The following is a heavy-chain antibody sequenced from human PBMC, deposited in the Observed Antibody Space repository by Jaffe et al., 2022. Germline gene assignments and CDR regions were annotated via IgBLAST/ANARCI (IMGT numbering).Heavy chain of an antibody. V-gene: IGHV1-46*01. CDR2: INPSGGST. CDR3: ASSFSGYYYVDY. CDR1: GYTFTSYY. Sequence: QVQLVQSGAEVKKPGASVKVSCKASGYTFTSYYMHWVRQAPGQGLEWMGIINPSGGSTSYAQKFQGRVTMTRDTSTSTVYMELSSLRSEDTAVYYCASSFSGYYYVDYWGQGTLVTVSS. D-gene: IGHD3-22*01. J-gene: IGHJ4*02.